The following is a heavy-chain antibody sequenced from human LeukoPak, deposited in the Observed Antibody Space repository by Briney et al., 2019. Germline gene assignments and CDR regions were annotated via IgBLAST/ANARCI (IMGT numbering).Heavy chain of an antibody. CDR2: IYSGGST. Sequence: GGSLRLSCAASGFTVSSNYMSWVRQAPGKGLEWVSVIYSGGSTYYADSVKGRFTISRDNSKNTLYLQMNSLRAEDTAVYYCASGDYDPYYFDYWGQGTLVTVSS. D-gene: IGHD4-17*01. CDR3: ASGDYDPYYFDY. V-gene: IGHV3-53*01. CDR1: GFTVSSNY. J-gene: IGHJ4*02.